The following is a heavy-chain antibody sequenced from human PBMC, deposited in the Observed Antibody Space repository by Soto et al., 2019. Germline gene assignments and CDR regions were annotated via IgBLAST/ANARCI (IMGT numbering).Heavy chain of an antibody. CDR3: ARHMTPAETPGDDFDY. J-gene: IGHJ4*02. Sequence: EVQLVESGGAVVQPGGSLRLSCAASGFTFNTYWMHWDRQVPGKGQVWVSRINSAGTITSYADSVRGRFTISRDNAKNTVYLQMNSLRADDTAVYYCARHMTPAETPGDDFDYWGQGTLVTVSS. CDR2: INSAGTIT. CDR1: GFTFNTYW. D-gene: IGHD4-17*01. V-gene: IGHV3-74*01.